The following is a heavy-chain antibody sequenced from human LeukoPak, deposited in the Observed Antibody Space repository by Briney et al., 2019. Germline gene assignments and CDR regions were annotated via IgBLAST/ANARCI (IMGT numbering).Heavy chain of an antibody. J-gene: IGHJ4*02. CDR3: ARSGRYYGSSGYLGY. CDR2: IYYSGST. Sequence: SETLSLTCTVSGGSISSYYWSWIRQPPGKGLEWIGYIYYSGSTNYNPSLKSRVTISVDTSKNQFSLKLSSVTAADTAVYYCARSGRYYGSSGYLGYWGQGTLVTVSS. V-gene: IGHV4-59*01. CDR1: GGSISSYY. D-gene: IGHD3-22*01.